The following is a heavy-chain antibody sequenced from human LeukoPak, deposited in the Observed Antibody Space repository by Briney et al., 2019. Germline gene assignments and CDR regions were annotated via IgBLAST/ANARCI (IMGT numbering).Heavy chain of an antibody. V-gene: IGHV3-33*01. Sequence: PGGSLRLSCAASGFTFSSYGMHWVRQAPGKGLEWVAVIWYDGSNKYYADSVKGRFTISRDNSKNTLYLQMNSLRAEDTAVYYCARVSRTSAAFDYWGQGTLVTVSS. CDR3: ARVSRTSAAFDY. CDR1: GFTFSSYG. CDR2: IWYDGSNK. D-gene: IGHD3-10*01. J-gene: IGHJ4*02.